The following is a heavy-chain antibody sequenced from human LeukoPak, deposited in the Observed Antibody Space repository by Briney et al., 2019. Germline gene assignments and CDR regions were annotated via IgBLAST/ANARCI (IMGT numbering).Heavy chain of an antibody. J-gene: IGHJ4*02. CDR3: ARLNLGGWSDY. CDR2: IYYSGST. D-gene: IGHD6-19*01. Sequence: PSETLSLTCTVSGGSISSYYWGWIRQPPGKGLEWIGSIYYSGSTYYNPSLKSRVTISVDTSKNQFSLKLSSVTAADTAVYYCARLNLGGWSDYWGQGTLVTVSS. CDR1: GGSISSYY. V-gene: IGHV4-39*01.